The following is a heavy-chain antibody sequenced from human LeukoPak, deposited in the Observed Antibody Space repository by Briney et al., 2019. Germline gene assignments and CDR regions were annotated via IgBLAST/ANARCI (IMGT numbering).Heavy chain of an antibody. V-gene: IGHV3-23*01. Sequence: GGSLRLSCAASGFTFSDYYMSWIRQAPGKGLEWVSGISPSGDITYYADSVKGRFTISRDNSKNTVFLQMNSLRAEDTAIYHCAKAPVTTCSGAYCYPFDYWSQGTLVTVSS. D-gene: IGHD2-15*01. J-gene: IGHJ4*02. CDR2: ISPSGDIT. CDR1: GFTFSDYY. CDR3: AKAPVTTCSGAYCYPFDY.